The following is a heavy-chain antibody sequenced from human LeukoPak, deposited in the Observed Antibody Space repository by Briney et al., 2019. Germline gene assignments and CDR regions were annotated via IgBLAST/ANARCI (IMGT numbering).Heavy chain of an antibody. Sequence: PGGSLRLSCAASGFTFSGSAMHWVRQASGKGLEWVGRIRSKANSYATAYAASVKGRFTISRDDSKNTAYLQMNSLKTEDTAVYYCTSIPDDVVVVTAMFNWGQGTLVTVSS. D-gene: IGHD2-21*02. CDR1: GFTFSGSA. V-gene: IGHV3-73*01. CDR2: IRSKANSYAT. CDR3: TSIPDDVVVVTAMFN. J-gene: IGHJ4*02.